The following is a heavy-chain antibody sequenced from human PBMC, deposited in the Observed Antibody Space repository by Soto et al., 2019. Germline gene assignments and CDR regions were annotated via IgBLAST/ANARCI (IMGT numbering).Heavy chain of an antibody. CDR2: TYHSGNP. CDR1: GDTISTGGYS. V-gene: IGHV4-30-2*01. J-gene: IGHJ5*02. CDR3: AXXTXGXYVGYFDP. D-gene: IGHD5-12*01. Sequence: QLQLQESGSRLVKSSETLSLTCAVSGDTISTGGYSWAWIRQPPGKALEWIGHTYHSGNPYYNPSLKSRXXXXXXXXKXXXXXXXXXXXXAXXXXXXXAXXTXGXYVGYFDPWGQGTLVTVSS.